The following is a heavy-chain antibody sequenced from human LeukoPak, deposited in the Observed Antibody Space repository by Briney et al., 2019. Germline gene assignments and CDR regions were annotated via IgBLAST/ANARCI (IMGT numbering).Heavy chain of an antibody. V-gene: IGHV3-48*01. D-gene: IGHD1-14*01. J-gene: IGHJ5*02. CDR2: ISSDSGTI. CDR3: ARAAQPGFDP. Sequence: GGSLRLSCGASGLTFSTYSMNWVRQAPGKGLEWVSYISSDSGTIYYADSVKGRFTISRDNAKKSLYLQINSLRAEDTAVYYCARAAQPGFDPWGQGTLVTVSS. CDR1: GLTFSTYS.